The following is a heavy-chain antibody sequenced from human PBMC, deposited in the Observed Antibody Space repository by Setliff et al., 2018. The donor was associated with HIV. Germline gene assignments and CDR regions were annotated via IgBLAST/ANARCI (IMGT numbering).Heavy chain of an antibody. D-gene: IGHD3-16*01. CDR1: GFTFSNAW. V-gene: IGHV3-15*01. CDR3: TRDEDSAGHWSSFAVDRGYCFGD. CDR2: IKGKTDGETT. J-gene: IGHJ4*02. Sequence: GGSLRLSCAASGFTFSNAWMSWVRQAPGKGLEWVGRIKGKTDGETTEYAAPVKGRFIISRDESGDTLFLQMNSLKTDDTAVYYCTRDEDSAGHWSSFAVDRGYCFGDWGQGTLVTVSS.